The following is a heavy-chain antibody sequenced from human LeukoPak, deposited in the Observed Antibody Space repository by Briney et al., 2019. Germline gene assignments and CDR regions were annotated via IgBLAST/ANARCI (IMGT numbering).Heavy chain of an antibody. CDR1: GFTFSSYD. CDR2: IGTAGDT. V-gene: IGHV3-13*01. D-gene: IGHD3-3*01. J-gene: IGHJ6*02. Sequence: GGSLRLSCAASGFTFSSYDMHWVRQATGKGLEWVSAIGTAGDTYYPGSVKGRFTISRENAKNSLYLQMNSLRAEDTAVYYCARGAGTIFDYYGMDVWGQGTTVTVSS. CDR3: ARGAGTIFDYYGMDV.